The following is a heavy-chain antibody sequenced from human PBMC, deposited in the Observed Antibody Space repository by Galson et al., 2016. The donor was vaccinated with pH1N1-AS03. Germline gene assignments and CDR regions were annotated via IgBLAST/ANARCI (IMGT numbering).Heavy chain of an antibody. V-gene: IGHV2-5*02. Sequence: PALVKPTQTLTLTCTFSGFSLSTGGVHVAWIRQPPGKALEWLALIFWDGETRYRPSLRRRLTITKDTSKNQVVLTMTNMDPVDTATYYCARSTRVNEGLDFWGQGTLVTVSS. J-gene: IGHJ4*02. D-gene: IGHD2-8*01. CDR1: GFSLSTGGVH. CDR2: IFWDGET. CDR3: ARSTRVNEGLDF.